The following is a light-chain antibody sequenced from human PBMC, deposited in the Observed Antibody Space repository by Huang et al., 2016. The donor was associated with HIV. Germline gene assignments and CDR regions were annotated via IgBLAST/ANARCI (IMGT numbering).Light chain of an antibody. CDR1: QSVSSY. V-gene: IGKV3-11*01. CDR2: DAS. CDR3: QQRSKWPLT. J-gene: IGKJ1*01. Sequence: EIVLTQSPATLSLSPGDRATLSCRASQSVSSYLAWYQQKPGQAPRLLIYDASNRAPGFPARFSGSGSGTDFTLPISSLEPEDFAVYYCQQRSKWPLTFGQGTKVEIK.